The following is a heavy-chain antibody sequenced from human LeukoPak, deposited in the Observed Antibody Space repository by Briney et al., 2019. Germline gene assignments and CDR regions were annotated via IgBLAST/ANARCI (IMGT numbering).Heavy chain of an antibody. CDR3: ARDSITILSPFPNWFDH. V-gene: IGHV1-18*04. CDR2: ISAYNGNT. CDR1: GYTFTSYG. J-gene: IGHJ5*02. D-gene: IGHD3-9*01. Sequence: ASVKVSCTASGYTFTSYGISWARQAPGQGLEWMGCISAYNGNTNYAQKLQGRVTMTTDTSTSTAYMKLRSLRSDDTAVYYCARDSITILSPFPNWFDHWGQGTLVTVSS.